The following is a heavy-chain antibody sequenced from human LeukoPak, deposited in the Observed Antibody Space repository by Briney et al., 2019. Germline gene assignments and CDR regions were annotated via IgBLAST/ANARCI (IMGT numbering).Heavy chain of an antibody. D-gene: IGHD3-22*01. CDR1: GFTVSSNY. CDR2: IYSGGST. V-gene: IGHV3-53*01. Sequence: GGSLRLSCAASGFTVSSNYMSWVRQAPGKGLEWVSVIYSGGSTYYADSVKGRFTISRDNAKNSLYLQMNSLRAEDTAVYYCARETYDSSGYKPLDYWGQGTLVTVSS. J-gene: IGHJ4*02. CDR3: ARETYDSSGYKPLDY.